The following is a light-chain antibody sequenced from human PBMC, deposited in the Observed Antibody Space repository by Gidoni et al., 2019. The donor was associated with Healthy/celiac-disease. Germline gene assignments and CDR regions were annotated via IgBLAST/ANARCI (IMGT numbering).Light chain of an antibody. J-gene: IGKJ3*01. Sequence: EIVLTQSPATLSLSPGERATLSCRASQSVSSYLAWYQQKPGQAPRLLIYDASNRATGIPARFSGSGSGTDFTLTISSLEPEDFAVYYCQQRSNWPFTFGPXTKVEIK. CDR3: QQRSNWPFT. CDR2: DAS. CDR1: QSVSSY. V-gene: IGKV3-11*01.